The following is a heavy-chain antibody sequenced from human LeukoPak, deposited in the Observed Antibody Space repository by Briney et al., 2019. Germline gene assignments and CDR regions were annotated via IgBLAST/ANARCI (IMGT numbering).Heavy chain of an antibody. V-gene: IGHV4-59*01. J-gene: IGHJ5*02. CDR2: IHRTGIA. CDR3: ARPQWLTTMGPWFDP. CDR1: GGYIIDGY. Sequence: SETLSLTCSVSGGYIIDGYWSWIRQPPGKGLEWIAYIHRTGIANYNPSLKSRVTISVDTSKNQFSLKVKSVTAAGTAIHYCARPQWLTTMGPWFDPWGQGSLVTVSS. D-gene: IGHD6-19*01.